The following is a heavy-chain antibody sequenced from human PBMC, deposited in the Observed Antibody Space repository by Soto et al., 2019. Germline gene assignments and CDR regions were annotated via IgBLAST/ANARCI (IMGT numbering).Heavy chain of an antibody. CDR2: IYSGGST. D-gene: IGHD6-13*01. V-gene: IGHV3-66*01. CDR1: GFTVSNNF. CDR3: ARGQSSSWYNY. J-gene: IGHJ4*02. Sequence: EVQLVESGGGLVQPGGSLRLSCAASGFTVSNNFMSWVRQAPGKGLEWVSVIYSGGSTYYADSVKGRFTISTDNSKNTLDLKINSLRVEDTAVYYCARGQSSSWYNYWGQGTLVTVSS.